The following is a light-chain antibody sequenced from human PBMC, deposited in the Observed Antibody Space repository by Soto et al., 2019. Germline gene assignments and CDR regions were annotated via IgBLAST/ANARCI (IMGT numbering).Light chain of an antibody. CDR1: QTVRNNY. V-gene: IGKV3-20*01. J-gene: IGKJ4*01. Sequence: ECVLTQSPGTLSLSPGEKATLSCRASQTVRNNYLARYQQKPGQAPRLLIYDASSRATGIPDRFSGGGSGTDSTLTIRRLEPEDFAVYYCQQFSSYPLTFGGGTKVDIK. CDR2: DAS. CDR3: QQFSSYPLT.